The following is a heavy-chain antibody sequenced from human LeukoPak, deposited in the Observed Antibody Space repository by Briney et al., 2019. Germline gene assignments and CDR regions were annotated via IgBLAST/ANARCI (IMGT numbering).Heavy chain of an antibody. Sequence: GSLRLSCAAPGFTFSSYALSWVRQAPGKGLEWVSTISGDSVGTHYADSVKGRFTISRDNPKNTVYLQMISLRVEDTAIYYCAKDVGSSPFFDYWGQGTLVTVSS. CDR3: AKDVGSSPFFDY. CDR1: GFTFSSYA. CDR2: ISGDSVGT. V-gene: IGHV3-23*01. J-gene: IGHJ4*02. D-gene: IGHD6-13*01.